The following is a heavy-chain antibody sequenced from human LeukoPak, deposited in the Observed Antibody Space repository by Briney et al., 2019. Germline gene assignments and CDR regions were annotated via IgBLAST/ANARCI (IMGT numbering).Heavy chain of an antibody. CDR1: GGSFSGYY. V-gene: IGHV4-34*01. J-gene: IGHJ4*02. Sequence: SAGTLSLTCAVYGGSFSGYYWSWIRQPPGKGLEWIGEINHSGSTNYNPSLKSRVTISVDTSKNQFSLKLSSVIAADTAMYYCTRGPYSTLGRFDYWGQGTLVTVSS. CDR2: INHSGST. D-gene: IGHD4-11*01. CDR3: TRGPYSTLGRFDY.